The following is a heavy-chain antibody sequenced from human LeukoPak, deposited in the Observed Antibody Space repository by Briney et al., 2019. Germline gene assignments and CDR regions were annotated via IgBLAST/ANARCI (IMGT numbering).Heavy chain of an antibody. CDR1: GYSFTSYW. V-gene: IGHV5-10-1*01. CDR2: IDPSDSYT. J-gene: IGHJ4*02. D-gene: IGHD3-10*01. CDR3: ARGFYGSGSPFDY. Sequence: GESLKISCKGSGYSFTSYWISWVRQMPGKGLEWMGRIDPSDSYTNYSPSLQGHVTISADKSISTAYLQWSSLKASDTAMYYCARGFYGSGSPFDYWGQGTLVTVSS.